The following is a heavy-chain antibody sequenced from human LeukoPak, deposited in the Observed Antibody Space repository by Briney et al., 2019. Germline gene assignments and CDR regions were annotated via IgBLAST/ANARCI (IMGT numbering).Heavy chain of an antibody. CDR3: ARYNSGWHFDY. V-gene: IGHV5-51*01. CDR2: IYPGDSDA. Sequence: GESLRISRKGSGYRFSSYWIAWVRQMPGKGPEWMGIIYPGDSDARYSPSFQGQVTFSADKSISTAYLQWSSLEASDTAIYYCARYNSGWHFDYWGQGTLVTVSS. J-gene: IGHJ4*02. D-gene: IGHD6-19*01. CDR1: GYRFSSYW.